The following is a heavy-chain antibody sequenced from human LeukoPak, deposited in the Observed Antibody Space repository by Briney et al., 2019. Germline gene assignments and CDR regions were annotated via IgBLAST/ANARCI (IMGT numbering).Heavy chain of an antibody. CDR3: ARETDSSGYIVVYFDY. J-gene: IGHJ4*02. D-gene: IGHD3-22*01. CDR2: IIPNFGTA. CDR1: GGTFSSYA. Sequence: SVKVSCKASGGTFSSYAISWVRQAPGQGLEWMGRIIPNFGTANYAQKFQGRVTITTDESTSTAYMELSSLRSEDTAVYYCARETDSSGYIVVYFDYWGQGTLVTVSS. V-gene: IGHV1-69*05.